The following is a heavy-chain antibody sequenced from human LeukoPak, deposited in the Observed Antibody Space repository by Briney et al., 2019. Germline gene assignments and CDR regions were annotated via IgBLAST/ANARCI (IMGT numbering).Heavy chain of an antibody. CDR3: TRRAYQLTKENY. CDR2: IRSKAYGGTT. D-gene: IGHD2-2*01. CDR1: GFTFGDYA. V-gene: IGHV3-49*04. Sequence: GGSLRLSFPASGFTFGDYAMSWVRQAPGKGLEWVGFIRSKAYGGTTEYAASVKGRFTISRDDSKSIAYLQMNSLKTEDTAVYYCTRRAYQLTKENYWGQGTLVTVSS. J-gene: IGHJ4*02.